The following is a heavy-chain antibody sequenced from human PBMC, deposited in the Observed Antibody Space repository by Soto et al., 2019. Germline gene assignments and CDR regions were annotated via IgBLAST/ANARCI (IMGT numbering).Heavy chain of an antibody. J-gene: IGHJ6*02. CDR1: GFTFSNAG. CDR3: TTEWNSNYYYYGMDV. Sequence: GGSLRLSCAASGFTFSNAGMNWVRQAPGKGLEWVGRIKSKTDGGTTDYAAPVKGRFTVSRDDSKNTLYLQMNSLKTEDTAVYYCTTEWNSNYYYYGMDVWGQGTTVTVSS. D-gene: IGHD1-1*01. CDR2: IKSKTDGGTT. V-gene: IGHV3-15*07.